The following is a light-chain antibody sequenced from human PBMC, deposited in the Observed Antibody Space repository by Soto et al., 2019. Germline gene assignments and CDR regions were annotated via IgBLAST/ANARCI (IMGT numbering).Light chain of an antibody. Sequence: DIQMTQSPSFVYASVGDRVTITCRASQGISRWLAWYQQRPGKAPELLIYGASSLQSGVPSRFSGSGSRTDFTLTISRLQPEDFATYYCQQANSFPLTFGQGTRLEIK. V-gene: IGKV1-12*01. CDR2: GAS. J-gene: IGKJ5*01. CDR1: QGISRW. CDR3: QQANSFPLT.